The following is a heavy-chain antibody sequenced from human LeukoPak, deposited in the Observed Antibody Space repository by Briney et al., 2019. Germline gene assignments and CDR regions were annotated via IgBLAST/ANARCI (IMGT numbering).Heavy chain of an antibody. Sequence: GGSLRLTCADSGFILSSYEMNWVRQAPGKGLEWVSYISFSGNTIYYADSVKGRFTISRDSAKNSLYLQMNSLRAEDTAVYYCARDLPIFQTPFDYWGQGTLVTVSS. CDR1: GFILSSYE. J-gene: IGHJ4*02. V-gene: IGHV3-48*03. CDR2: ISFSGNTI. D-gene: IGHD3-9*01. CDR3: ARDLPIFQTPFDY.